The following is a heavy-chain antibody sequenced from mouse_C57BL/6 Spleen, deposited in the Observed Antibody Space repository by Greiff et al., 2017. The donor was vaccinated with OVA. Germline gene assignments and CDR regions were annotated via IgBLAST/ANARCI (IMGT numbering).Heavy chain of an antibody. V-gene: IGHV7-3*01. J-gene: IGHJ2*01. D-gene: IGHD4-1*01. CDR2: IRNKANGYTT. CDR3: ARSPSTGTADY. Sequence: EVHLVESGGGLVQPGGSLSLSCAASGFTFTDYYMSWVRQPPGKALEWLGFIRNKANGYTTEYSASVKGRFTISRDNSQSILYLQMNALRAEDSATYYCARSPSTGTADYWGQGTTLTVSS. CDR1: GFTFTDYY.